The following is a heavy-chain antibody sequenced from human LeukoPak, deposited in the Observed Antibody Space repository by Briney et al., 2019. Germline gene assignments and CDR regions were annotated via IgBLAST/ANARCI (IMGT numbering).Heavy chain of an antibody. CDR3: AREDYYGSGRQNDY. CDR1: GYSISSGYY. CDR2: IYHSGST. J-gene: IGHJ4*02. D-gene: IGHD3-10*01. Sequence: PSETLSLTCTVSGYSISSGYYWGWIRQPPGKGLEWIGSIYHSGSTYYNPSLKSRVTISVDTSKNQFSLKLSSVTAADTAVYYCAREDYYGSGRQNDYWGQGTLVTVSS. V-gene: IGHV4-38-2*02.